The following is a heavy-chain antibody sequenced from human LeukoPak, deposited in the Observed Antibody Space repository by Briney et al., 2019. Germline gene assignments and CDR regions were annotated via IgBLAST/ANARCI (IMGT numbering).Heavy chain of an antibody. Sequence: ASVKVSCKASGYTFTSYGISWVRQAPGQGLEWMGWISAYNGNTNYAQKLQGRVTMTTDTSTSTAYMELSSLRSDDTAVYYCAREMVRGAKIDGMDVWGQGTTVTVSS. V-gene: IGHV1-18*01. CDR1: GYTFTSYG. J-gene: IGHJ6*02. CDR2: ISAYNGNT. CDR3: AREMVRGAKIDGMDV. D-gene: IGHD3-10*01.